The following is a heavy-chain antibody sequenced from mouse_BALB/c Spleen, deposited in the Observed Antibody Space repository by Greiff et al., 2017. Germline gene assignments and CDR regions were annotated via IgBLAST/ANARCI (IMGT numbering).Heavy chain of an antibody. CDR3: AREADGYSYYFDY. CDR1: GFSLTSYG. J-gene: IGHJ2*01. D-gene: IGHD2-3*01. V-gene: IGHV2-9*02. CDR2: IWAGGST. Sequence: VQLVESGPGLVAPSQSLSITCTVSGFSLTSYGVHWVRQPPGKGLEWLGVIWAGGSTNYNSALMSRLSISKDNSKSQVFLKMNSLQTDDTAMYYCAREADGYSYYFDYWGQGTTLTVSS.